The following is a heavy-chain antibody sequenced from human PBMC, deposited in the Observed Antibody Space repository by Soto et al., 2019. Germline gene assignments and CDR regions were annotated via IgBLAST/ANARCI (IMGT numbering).Heavy chain of an antibody. J-gene: IGHJ2*01. V-gene: IGHV4-28*01. D-gene: IGHD1-7*01. CDR2: IYHSGTT. CDR3: ARTLGGELPSCWYFAL. CDR1: GYSISSSNR. Sequence: QVQLQESGPGLVKPSDTLSLTCAVTGYSISSSNRWGWIRQPPGKGLEWIGYIYHSGTTYYNPSLKRRVTMSVDTSKNQFSLKLSSVTAVDTAIYYCARTLGGELPSCWYFALWGRGTLVTVSS.